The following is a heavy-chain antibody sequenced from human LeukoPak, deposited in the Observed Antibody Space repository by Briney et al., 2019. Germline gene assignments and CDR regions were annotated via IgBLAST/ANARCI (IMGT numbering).Heavy chain of an antibody. D-gene: IGHD4-17*01. J-gene: IGHJ5*02. CDR1: GGTFSIYA. CDR3: ARSLYGDFHKYNWFDP. CDR2: IIPILGIA. Sequence: SVTVSCKSSGGTFSIYAISWVRQAPGQGLEWMGRIIPILGIANYAQKFQGRGTITADKSPSTAYMELSSLRSEDTAVDYCARSLYGDFHKYNWFDPWGQGTLVTVSS. V-gene: IGHV1-69*04.